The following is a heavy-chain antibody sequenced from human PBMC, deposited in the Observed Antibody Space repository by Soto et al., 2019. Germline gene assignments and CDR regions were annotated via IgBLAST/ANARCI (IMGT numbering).Heavy chain of an antibody. J-gene: IGHJ6*02. CDR3: AGARMKQLVVGYYYYGMDV. CDR2: IYYSGST. D-gene: IGHD6-6*01. CDR1: GGSISSYY. Sequence: SETLSLTCTVSGGSISSYYWSWIRQPPGKGLEWIGYIYYSGSTNYNPSLKSRVTISVDTSKNQFSLKLSSVTAADTAVYYCAGARMKQLVVGYYYYGMDVWGQGTTVTVSS. V-gene: IGHV4-59*01.